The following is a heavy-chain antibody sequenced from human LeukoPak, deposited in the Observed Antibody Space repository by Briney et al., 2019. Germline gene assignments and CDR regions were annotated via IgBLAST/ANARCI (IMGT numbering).Heavy chain of an antibody. V-gene: IGHV1-46*01. CDR1: GYTLTELS. CDR3: AREWELLYRTFDY. Sequence: ASVKVSCKVSGYTLTELSMHWVRQAPGEGLEWMGIINPTGGSTSYAQKFQGRVTMTRDTSTSTVYMELSRLRSDDTAVYYCAREWELLYRTFDYWGQGTLVTVSS. J-gene: IGHJ4*02. CDR2: INPTGGST. D-gene: IGHD1-26*01.